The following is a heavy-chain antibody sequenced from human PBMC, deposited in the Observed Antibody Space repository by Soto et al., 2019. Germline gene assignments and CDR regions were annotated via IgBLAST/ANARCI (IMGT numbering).Heavy chain of an antibody. V-gene: IGHV3-11*06. CDR2: ISSSSSYT. CDR3: ARGTSDSIGTDAFDI. D-gene: IGHD3-22*01. CDR1: GFTFSDYY. J-gene: IGHJ3*02. Sequence: QVQLVESGGGLVKPGGSLRLSCAASGFTFSDYYMSWIRQAPGKGLEWVSYISSSSSYTNYADSVKGRFTISRDNAKNSLYLQMNGLRAEDTAVYYCARGTSDSIGTDAFDILGQGTMVTVSS.